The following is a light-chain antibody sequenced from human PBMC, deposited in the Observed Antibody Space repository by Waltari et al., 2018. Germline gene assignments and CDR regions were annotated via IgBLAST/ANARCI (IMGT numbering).Light chain of an antibody. CDR3: CSYVGGGTLI. CDR1: RNDIGGYNF. V-gene: IGLV2-23*02. Sequence: QSALTQPASVSGSPGQSITISCMGTRNDIGGYNFVSWYQQHPGKAPKLMIYDVSKRPSGGSNVFSGSKSGNTASLTISGLQAEDEADYYCCSYVGGGTLIFGGGTNVTVL. J-gene: IGLJ2*01. CDR2: DVS.